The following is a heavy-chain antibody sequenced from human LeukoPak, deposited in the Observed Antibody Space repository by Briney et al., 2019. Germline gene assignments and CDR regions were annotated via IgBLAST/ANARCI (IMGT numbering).Heavy chain of an antibody. CDR1: GGSITSSSSY. CDR2: IYYSGTT. V-gene: IGHV4-39*01. Sequence: SRTLSLTCPVSGGSITSSSSYWGWIRQPPGKGLEWIGTIYYSGTTYYNPSLKSRVTISIDAAKNQFSLMLTSVTAADTAVYYCARLVPPGGGDCTGSNCHTVYYFDYWGQGTLVTVSS. J-gene: IGHJ4*02. CDR3: ARLVPPGGGDCTGSNCHTVYYFDY. D-gene: IGHD2-15*01.